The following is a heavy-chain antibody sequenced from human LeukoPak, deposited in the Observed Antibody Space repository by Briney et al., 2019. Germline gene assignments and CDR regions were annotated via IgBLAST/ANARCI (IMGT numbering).Heavy chain of an antibody. Sequence: SETLSLTCTVSGGSISSYYWSWTRQPPGKGLEWIGYIHYSGSTNYNPSLKSRVNISVDASKNQFSLKLSSVTAADTAVYYCARSTGYSYGYGYFDYWGQGTLVTVSS. J-gene: IGHJ4*02. CDR3: ARSTGYSYGYGYFDY. CDR1: GGSISSYY. V-gene: IGHV4-59*01. D-gene: IGHD5-18*01. CDR2: IHYSGST.